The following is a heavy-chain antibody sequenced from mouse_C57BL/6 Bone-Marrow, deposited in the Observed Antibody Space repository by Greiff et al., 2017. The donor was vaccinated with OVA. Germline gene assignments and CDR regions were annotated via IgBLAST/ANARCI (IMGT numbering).Heavy chain of an antibody. D-gene: IGHD1-1*01. CDR2: IAPSDSYI. Sequence: QVHVKQPGAELVRPGTSVKLSCKASGYTFTNYWMHWVKQRPGQGLEWIGVIAPSDSYINSNQKFKGRATLTVDTSSSTAYMHLSSLTSEDSAVYYCAHYGSRLYLHYWGQGTSLTVSS. V-gene: IGHV1-59*01. CDR1: GYTFTNYW. CDR3: AHYGSRLYLHY. J-gene: IGHJ2*02.